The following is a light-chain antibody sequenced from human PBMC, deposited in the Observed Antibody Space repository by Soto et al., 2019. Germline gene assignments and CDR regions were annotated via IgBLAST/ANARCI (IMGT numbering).Light chain of an antibody. CDR3: TSYTPTGALV. V-gene: IGLV2-11*01. CDR2: DVS. CDR1: SSDFGGYNY. J-gene: IGLJ6*01. Sequence: QSALTQPRSVSGSPGQSVTISCTETSSDFGGYNYVSWYQQHPGKAPKLIIYDVSDRPSGVPDRFSGSKSGNAASLTISGLQPEDEADYYCTSYTPTGALVFGSGTKVTVL.